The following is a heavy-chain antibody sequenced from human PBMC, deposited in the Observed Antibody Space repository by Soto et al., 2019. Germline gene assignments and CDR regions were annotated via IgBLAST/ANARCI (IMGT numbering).Heavy chain of an antibody. CDR3: SRDDSDWFFN. CDR1: GFTFSASA. CDR2: IGSKGETYAT. V-gene: IGHV3-73*01. Sequence: GXSLRLSCEASGFTFSASALQWVHQASGKGLEWLGRIGSKGETYATAYAASVKGRFTISRDDSKNKAYLQMNSLESEDTAVYYCSRDDSDWFFNWGRGTLVTVSS. D-gene: IGHD3-9*01. J-gene: IGHJ4*02.